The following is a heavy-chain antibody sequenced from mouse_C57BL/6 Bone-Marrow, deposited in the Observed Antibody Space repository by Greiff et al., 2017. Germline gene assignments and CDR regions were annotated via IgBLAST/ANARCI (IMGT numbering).Heavy chain of an antibody. CDR2: IYPGGGYT. CDR1: GYTFTNYW. V-gene: IGHV1-63*01. Sequence: QVQLQQSGAELVRPGTSVKMSCKASGYTFTNYWIGWAKQRPGHGLEWIGDIYPGGGYTNYNEKFKGKATLTADKSSSTAYMQFSSLTSEDSAIDYCAREGGDGYCQFAYWGQGTLVTVSA. D-gene: IGHD2-3*01. CDR3: AREGGDGYCQFAY. J-gene: IGHJ3*01.